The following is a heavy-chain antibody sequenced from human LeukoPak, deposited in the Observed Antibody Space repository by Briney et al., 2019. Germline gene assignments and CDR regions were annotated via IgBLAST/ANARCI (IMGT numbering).Heavy chain of an antibody. CDR1: GYSFTSYW. J-gene: IGHJ4*02. V-gene: IGHV5-51*01. D-gene: IGHD2/OR15-2a*01. CDR3: ARRNSFYVVDY. Sequence: GESLKISCKGSGYSFTSYWIAWVRQMPGKGLEWMGIIYPGDSDTTYSPSFQGQVTISADKSISTAYLQWSSLKASDTAMYYCARRNSFYVVDYWGQGTLVTVSS. CDR2: IYPGDSDT.